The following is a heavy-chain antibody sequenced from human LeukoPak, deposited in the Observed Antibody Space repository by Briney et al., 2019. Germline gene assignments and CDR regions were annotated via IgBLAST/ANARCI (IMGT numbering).Heavy chain of an antibody. J-gene: IGHJ5*02. CDR1: GYTLTELS. Sequence: ASVKVSCKVSGYTLTELSMHWVRQAPGKGLEWVGGFDPEDGETIYAQKFQGRVTMTEDASTDTAYMELSSLRSEDTAVYYCATRRRYYYDSSGYHWGQGTLVTVSS. V-gene: IGHV1-24*01. D-gene: IGHD3-22*01. CDR2: FDPEDGET. CDR3: ATRRRYYYDSSGYH.